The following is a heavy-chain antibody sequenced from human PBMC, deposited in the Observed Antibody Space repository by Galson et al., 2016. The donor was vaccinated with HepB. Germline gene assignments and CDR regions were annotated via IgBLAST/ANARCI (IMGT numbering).Heavy chain of an antibody. Sequence: SLRLSCAASGFIFSDYYMSWIRQAPGKGLEWVSYISTSSTYINYADSVKGRFTISRDNAENSLYLQMNSLRAEDTAVYYCARRLTGAGTLDYWGQGTLVTVSS. V-gene: IGHV3-11*06. CDR2: ISTSSTYI. J-gene: IGHJ4*02. CDR3: ARRLTGAGTLDY. CDR1: GFIFSDYY. D-gene: IGHD6-19*01.